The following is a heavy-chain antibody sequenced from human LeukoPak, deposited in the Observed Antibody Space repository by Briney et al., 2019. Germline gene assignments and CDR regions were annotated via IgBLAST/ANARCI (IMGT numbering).Heavy chain of an antibody. D-gene: IGHD1-26*01. CDR2: ISYTGTYI. V-gene: IGHV3-21*04. CDR3: VRDRGTYRPIDY. J-gene: IGHJ4*02. CDR1: AFSLNAYN. Sequence: GGSLRLSCAASAFSLNAYNMNWVRQAPGKGLEWVPSISYTGTYIYYADSVKGRFTISRDNAQNSLYLQMNSLRAEDTAIYYCVRDRGTYRPIDYWGQGTLVTVSS.